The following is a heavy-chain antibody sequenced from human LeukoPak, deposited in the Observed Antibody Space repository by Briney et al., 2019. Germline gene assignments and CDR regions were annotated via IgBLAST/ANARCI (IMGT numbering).Heavy chain of an antibody. J-gene: IGHJ4*02. V-gene: IGHV3-30*03. Sequence: PGRSLRLSRAASGFTFSSYGMHWVRQAPGKGLEWVAVISYDGSNKYYADSVKGRFTISRDNPKNTLYVQMNSLRAADTAVYYCARGRGADYGGNSGYFDYWGQGTLVTVSS. CDR1: GFTFSSYG. D-gene: IGHD4-23*01. CDR2: ISYDGSNK. CDR3: ARGRGADYGGNSGYFDY.